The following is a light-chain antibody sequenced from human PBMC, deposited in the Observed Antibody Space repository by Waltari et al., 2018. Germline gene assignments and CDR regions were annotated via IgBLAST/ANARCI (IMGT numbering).Light chain of an antibody. J-gene: IGLJ2*01. CDR2: EDN. Sequence: FMLTQPHSVSESPGKTVTISCTRSSGNIATNYVHWYQQRPGSAPTKVIYEDNHRPSGVPDRFSGSIDSSSNSASLIISGLKAEDEADYYCQSLDSSHVVFGGGTKLTVL. V-gene: IGLV6-57*03. CDR3: QSLDSSHVV. CDR1: SGNIATNY.